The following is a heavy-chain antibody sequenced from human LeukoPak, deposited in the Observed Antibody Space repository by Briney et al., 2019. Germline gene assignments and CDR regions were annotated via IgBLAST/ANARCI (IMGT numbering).Heavy chain of an antibody. CDR3: AKGDVMVRGMFFDY. CDR2: ISGTGGGT. D-gene: IGHD3-10*01. J-gene: IGHJ4*02. V-gene: IGHV3-23*01. Sequence: PGGSLRLSCAASGFTFNTYAMSWVRQAPGKGLEWVSSISGTGGGTYYADSVKGRFTISRDNSHKTLYLQMSSLRAEDTAVYYCAKGDVMVRGMFFDYWGQGTLVTVSS. CDR1: GFTFNTYA.